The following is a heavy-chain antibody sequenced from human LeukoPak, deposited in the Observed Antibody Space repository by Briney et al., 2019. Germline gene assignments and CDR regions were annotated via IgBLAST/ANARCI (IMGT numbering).Heavy chain of an antibody. V-gene: IGHV3-20*04. J-gene: IGHJ4*02. CDR1: GFTFDDYG. D-gene: IGHD3-22*01. CDR3: ARDGRPYYYDSSGYLRSPHY. CDR2: INWNGGST. Sequence: GSLRLSCAASGFTFDDYGMSWVRQAPGKGLEWVSGINWNGGSTGYADSVKGRFTISRDNAKNSLYLQMNSLRAEDTALYYCARDGRPYYYDSSGYLRSPHYWGQGTLVTVSS.